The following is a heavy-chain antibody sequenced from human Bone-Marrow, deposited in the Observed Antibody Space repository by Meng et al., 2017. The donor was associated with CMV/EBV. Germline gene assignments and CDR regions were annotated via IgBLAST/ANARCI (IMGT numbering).Heavy chain of an antibody. D-gene: IGHD6-6*01. CDR3: ARGSSIAARHWFDP. CDR1: GGSFSGYY. V-gene: IGHV4-34*01. J-gene: IGHJ5*02. CDR2: INHSGST. Sequence: VYGGSFSGYYWSWIRQPPGKGLEWIGEINHSGSTNYNPSLKSRVTISVDTSKNQFSLKLSSVTAADTAVYYCARGSSIAARHWFDPWGQGTLVTVSS.